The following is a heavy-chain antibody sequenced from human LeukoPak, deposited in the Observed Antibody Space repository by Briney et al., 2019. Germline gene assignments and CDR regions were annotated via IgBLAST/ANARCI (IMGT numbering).Heavy chain of an antibody. J-gene: IGHJ5*02. CDR2: FDPEDGET. D-gene: IGHD5-12*01. V-gene: IGHV1-24*01. CDR3: ATIRRVTTINFRGFVTWFDP. CDR1: GYTLTELS. Sequence: GASVKVSCKVSGYTLTELSMHWVRQAPGKGLEWMGSFDPEDGETIYAQNLQGRVTLTEDTSTDTAYMELGSLRPEDTAVYYCATIRRVTTINFRGFVTWFDPWGQGTLVTVSS.